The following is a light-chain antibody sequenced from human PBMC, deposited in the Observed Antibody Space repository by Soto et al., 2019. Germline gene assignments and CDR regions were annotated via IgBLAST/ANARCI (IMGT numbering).Light chain of an antibody. Sequence: EVVLTQSPGTLSLSPGERATLSCRASQSVSSTYLAWYQQKPGQAPRLLIYAASSRAPGIPDRFSGSGSGTDFTLAISRLEPEDFAVYFCQQYGSSPPYTFGQGTKLEIK. CDR1: QSVSSTY. V-gene: IGKV3-20*01. CDR3: QQYGSSPPYT. CDR2: AAS. J-gene: IGKJ2*01.